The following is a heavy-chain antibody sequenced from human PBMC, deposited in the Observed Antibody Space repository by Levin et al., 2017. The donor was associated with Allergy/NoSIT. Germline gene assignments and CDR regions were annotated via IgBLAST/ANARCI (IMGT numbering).Heavy chain of an antibody. D-gene: IGHD6-19*01. CDR3: ARGGLVGRYTSGWFFDY. CDR1: GGSISSYY. V-gene: IGHV4-59*01. Sequence: GSLRLSCTVSGGSISSYYWTWIRQPPGKGLEWIGYIYYNDITNYNPSLKSRLTISLDTSKNQFSLRLTSVTASDTAVYYCARGGLVGRYTSGWFFDYWGQGALVTVSS. J-gene: IGHJ4*02. CDR2: IYYNDIT.